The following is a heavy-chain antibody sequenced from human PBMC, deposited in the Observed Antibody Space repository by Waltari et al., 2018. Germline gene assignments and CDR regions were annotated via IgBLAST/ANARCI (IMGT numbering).Heavy chain of an antibody. CDR1: GGSISSYY. V-gene: IGHV4-59*01. Sequence: QVQLQESGPGLVKPSETLSLTCTVSGGSISSYYWSWIRQPPGKGLEWIGYIYYSGSTNYNPSLKSRVTISVDTSKNQFSLKLSSVTAADTAMYYCARVGYSRGPYYFDYWGQGTLVTVSS. D-gene: IGHD6-13*01. J-gene: IGHJ4*02. CDR2: IYYSGST. CDR3: ARVGYSRGPYYFDY.